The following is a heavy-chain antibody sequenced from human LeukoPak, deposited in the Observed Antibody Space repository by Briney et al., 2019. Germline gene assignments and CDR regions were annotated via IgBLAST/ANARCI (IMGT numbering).Heavy chain of an antibody. CDR3: VKRTDWGNWFDP. V-gene: IGHV4-31*03. CDR2: IYYSGST. J-gene: IGHJ5*02. Sequence: SETLSLTCTVSGGSISSGGYYWSWIRQHPGKGLEWIGYIYYSGSTYYNPSLKSRVTISVDTSKNQFSLKLSSVTAADTAVYYCVKRTDWGNWFDPWGQGTLVTVSS. CDR1: GGSISSGGYY. D-gene: IGHD7-27*01.